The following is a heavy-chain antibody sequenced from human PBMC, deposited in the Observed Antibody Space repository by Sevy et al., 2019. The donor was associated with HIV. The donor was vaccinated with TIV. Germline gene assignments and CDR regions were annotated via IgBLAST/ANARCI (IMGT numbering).Heavy chain of an antibody. CDR3: AKDFTGYNGMDV. J-gene: IGHJ6*02. CDR1: GISFTTSG. CDR2: ISYHGRDK. V-gene: IGHV3-30*18. Sequence: LRLSCVVSGISFTTSGMHWVRQAPGKGLEWVAVISYHGRDKFYAESGKGRSTISRDNSKNMLYLQMNSLRAEDTAVYYCAKDFTGYNGMDVWGQGTMVTVSS. D-gene: IGHD3-9*01.